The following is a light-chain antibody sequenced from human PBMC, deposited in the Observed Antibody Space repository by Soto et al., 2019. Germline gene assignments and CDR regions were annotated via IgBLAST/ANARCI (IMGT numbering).Light chain of an antibody. CDR1: SSDVGYYNY. Sequence: QSALTQPASVPGSPGQSITISCTGTSSDVGYYNYVSWYQHHPGKAPKVLIYEVTNRPSGVSNRFSGSKSGNTASLAISGLQAEDEGDYYCSSFTRSSTVLFGGGTKVTVL. CDR3: SSFTRSSTVL. CDR2: EVT. J-gene: IGLJ2*01. V-gene: IGLV2-14*01.